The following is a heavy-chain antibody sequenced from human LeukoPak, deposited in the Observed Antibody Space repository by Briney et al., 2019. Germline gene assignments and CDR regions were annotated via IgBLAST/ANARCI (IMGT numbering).Heavy chain of an antibody. V-gene: IGHV3-53*01. CDR3: ARVASYYDSSGYFES. Sequence: GKSRRLSCAASGFTVRTSYMTWVRQAPGKGLEYVSVIYSGGSTYYADSVKGRFTISRDNSKNTLFLQMNSLRAEDTAVYYCARVASYYDSSGYFESWGQGTLVTVSS. D-gene: IGHD3-22*01. J-gene: IGHJ4*02. CDR1: GFTVRTSY. CDR2: IYSGGST.